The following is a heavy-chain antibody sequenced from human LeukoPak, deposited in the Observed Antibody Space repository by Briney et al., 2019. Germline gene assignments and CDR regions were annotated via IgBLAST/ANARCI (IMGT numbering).Heavy chain of an antibody. V-gene: IGHV3-23*01. CDR3: VRTNYDILAY. CDR2: ISGSGVST. CDR1: GFTFSTYA. D-gene: IGHD3-9*01. Sequence: GGSLRLSCAASGFTFSTYAMSWVRQAPGKGLQWVSAISGSGVSTYYADSVRGRFTISRDNSKNTVYLQMNSLGDDDTAVYYCVRTNYDILAYWGQGTLVTVSS. J-gene: IGHJ4*02.